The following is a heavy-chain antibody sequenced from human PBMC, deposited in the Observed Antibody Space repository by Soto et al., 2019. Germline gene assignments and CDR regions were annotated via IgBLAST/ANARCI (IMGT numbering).Heavy chain of an antibody. J-gene: IGHJ4*02. D-gene: IGHD6-6*01. V-gene: IGHV3-23*01. CDR1: GFSFRSYD. Sequence: EVQLLESGGGLVQPGGSLRLSCAASGFSFRSYDISWVRQPPGKGLEWVSLISGRSSATYYADSVKGRFTISRDNSKNTLFLQMNSLRADDTAVYYCATVSIASRPDFDYWGQGTLVIVSS. CDR3: ATVSIASRPDFDY. CDR2: ISGRSSAT.